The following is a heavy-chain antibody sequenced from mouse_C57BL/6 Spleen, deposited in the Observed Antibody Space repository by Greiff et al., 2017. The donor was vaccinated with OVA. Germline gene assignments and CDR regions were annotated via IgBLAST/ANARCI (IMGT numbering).Heavy chain of an antibody. Sequence: QVQLKQPGAELVKPGASVKMSCKASGYTFTSYWITWVKQRPGQGLEWIGDIYPGSGSTNYNEKFKSKATLTVDTSSSTAYMQLSSLTSEDSAVYYCALYDGYYVRYFDVWGTGTTVTVSS. CDR3: ALYDGYYVRYFDV. V-gene: IGHV1-55*01. CDR1: GYTFTSYW. D-gene: IGHD2-3*01. J-gene: IGHJ1*03. CDR2: IYPGSGST.